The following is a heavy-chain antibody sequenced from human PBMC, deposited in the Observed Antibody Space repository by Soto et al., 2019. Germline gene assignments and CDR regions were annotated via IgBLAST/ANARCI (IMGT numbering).Heavy chain of an antibody. CDR3: ARAGCTNGVCYRWFDP. D-gene: IGHD2-8*01. Sequence: AAVKVSCKASGYTFPNYYIHWVRQAPGQGLEWMGIINPSGGSTSYAQKFQGWVTMTRDTSISTAYMELSRLRSDDTAVYYCARAGCTNGVCYRWFDPWGQGTLVTVSS. V-gene: IGHV1-2*04. J-gene: IGHJ5*02. CDR2: INPSGGST. CDR1: GYTFPNYY.